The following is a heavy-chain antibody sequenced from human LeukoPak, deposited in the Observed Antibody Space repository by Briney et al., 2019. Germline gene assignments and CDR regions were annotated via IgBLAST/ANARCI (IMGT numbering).Heavy chain of an antibody. V-gene: IGHV4-31*03. CDR1: GGSISSGGYH. CDR3: ARTAGDYGDSTLFDY. Sequence: SQTLSLTCTVSGGSISSGGYHWSWIRQHPGKGLEWIGYIYYSGSTYYNPSLKSRVTISVDTSKNQFSLKLSSVTAADTAVYYCARTAGDYGDSTLFDYWGQGTLVTVSS. D-gene: IGHD4-17*01. CDR2: IYYSGST. J-gene: IGHJ4*02.